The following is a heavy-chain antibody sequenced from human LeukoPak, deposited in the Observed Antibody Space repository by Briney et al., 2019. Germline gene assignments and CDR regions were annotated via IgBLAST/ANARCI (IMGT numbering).Heavy chain of an antibody. D-gene: IGHD3-10*01. J-gene: IGHJ4*02. V-gene: IGHV3-23*01. Sequence: GGSLRLSCAVSGITLSNYGMSWVRQAPGKGLQWVAGISDRGGSTNYADSVKGRFTISRDNSKNTLYLQMNSLRAEGTAVYFCAKRGVVIRAVIIVGFHKEAYYFDYWGQGALVTVSS. CDR2: ISDRGGST. CDR1: GITLSNYG. CDR3: AKRGVVIRAVIIVGFHKEAYYFDY.